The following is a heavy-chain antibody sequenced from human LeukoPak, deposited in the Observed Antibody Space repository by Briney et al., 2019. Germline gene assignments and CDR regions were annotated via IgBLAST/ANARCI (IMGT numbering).Heavy chain of an antibody. V-gene: IGHV4-34*01. Sequence: SSETLSLTCAVYGGSFSGYYWSWIRQPSGKGLEWIGEINHSGSTNYNPSLKSRVTISVDTSKNQFSLKLSSVTAADTAVYYCARGPPSRTYYYGSGSYSLNDYWGQGTLVTVSS. CDR3: ARGPPSRTYYYGSGSYSLNDY. J-gene: IGHJ4*02. D-gene: IGHD3-10*01. CDR1: GGSFSGYY. CDR2: INHSGST.